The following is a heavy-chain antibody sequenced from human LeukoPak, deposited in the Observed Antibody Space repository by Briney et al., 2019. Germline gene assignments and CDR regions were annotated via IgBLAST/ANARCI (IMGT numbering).Heavy chain of an antibody. D-gene: IGHD1-26*01. J-gene: IGHJ4*02. V-gene: IGHV4-59*01. CDR2: IYNSGST. CDR3: ARETGPGYSGSYAGAYYFDY. CDR1: GGSISSYY. Sequence: PSETLSLTSTVSGGSISSYYWSWIRQPPGKGLEWIGYIYNSGSTNYNPSLKSRVTISVDTSKNQFSLKLSSVTAADTAVYYCARETGPGYSGSYAGAYYFDYWGQGTLVTVSS.